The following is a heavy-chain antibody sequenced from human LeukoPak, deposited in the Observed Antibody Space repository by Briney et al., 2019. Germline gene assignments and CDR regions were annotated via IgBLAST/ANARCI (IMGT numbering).Heavy chain of an antibody. CDR1: GGSFSGYY. J-gene: IGHJ4*02. Sequence: PSETLSLTCAVYGGSFSGYYWSWIRQPPGKGLEWIGEINHSGSTNYNPSLKSRVTISVGTSKNQFSLKLSSVTAADTAVYYCARGLDYCSGGSCYFDYWGQGTLVTVSS. V-gene: IGHV4-34*01. D-gene: IGHD2-15*01. CDR2: INHSGST. CDR3: ARGLDYCSGGSCYFDY.